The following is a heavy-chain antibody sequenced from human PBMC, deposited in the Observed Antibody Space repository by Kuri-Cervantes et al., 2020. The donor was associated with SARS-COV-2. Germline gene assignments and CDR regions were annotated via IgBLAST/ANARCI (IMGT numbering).Heavy chain of an antibody. Sequence: GESLKISCAASGFTLGNHGMHWVRQAPGKGLEWLAVISTDGTITHYADSVKGRLTISRDNSKSTLYLEMNSLRDEDTGVYYCAKETGAAGSSWMSYFDNWGLGTQVTVSS. V-gene: IGHV3-30*18. CDR3: AKETGAAGSSWMSYFDN. D-gene: IGHD6-13*01. CDR1: GFTLGNHG. J-gene: IGHJ4*02. CDR2: ISTDGTIT.